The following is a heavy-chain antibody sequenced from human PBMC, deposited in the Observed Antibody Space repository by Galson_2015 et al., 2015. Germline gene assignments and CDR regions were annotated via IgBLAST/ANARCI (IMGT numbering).Heavy chain of an antibody. D-gene: IGHD5-18*01. CDR3: AREQLWAYFDY. V-gene: IGHV4-30-4*01. Sequence: TLSLTCTVSGGSISSGDYYWSWIRQPPGKGLEWIGYIYYSGSTYYNPSLKSRVTISVDTSKNQFSLKLSSVTAADTAVYYCAREQLWAYFDYWGQGTLVTVSS. J-gene: IGHJ4*02. CDR2: IYYSGST. CDR1: GGSISSGDYY.